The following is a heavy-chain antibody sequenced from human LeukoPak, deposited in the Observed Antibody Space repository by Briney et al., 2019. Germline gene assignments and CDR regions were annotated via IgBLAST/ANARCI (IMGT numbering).Heavy chain of an antibody. CDR3: ARKAYDFWSGCDYGMDV. CDR2: ISSSGSTI. CDR1: GFTFSSYE. J-gene: IGHJ6*02. V-gene: IGHV3-48*03. D-gene: IGHD3-3*01. Sequence: GGSLRLSCAASGFTFSSYEMNWVRQAPGKGLEWVSYISSSGSTIYYADSVKGRFTISRDNAKNSLYLQMNSLRAEDTAVYYCARKAYDFWSGCDYGMDVWGQGTTVTVSS.